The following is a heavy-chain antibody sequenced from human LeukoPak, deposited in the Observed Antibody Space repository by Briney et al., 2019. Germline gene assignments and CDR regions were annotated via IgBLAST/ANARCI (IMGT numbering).Heavy chain of an antibody. CDR1: GGSFSGYY. CDR2: INHSGST. J-gene: IGHJ3*02. Sequence: LETLSLTCAVYGGSFSGYYWSWIRQPPGKGLEWIGEINHSGSTNYNPSLKSRVTISVDTSKNQFSLKLSSVTAADTAVYYCARAASSTVTTTGDAFDIWGQGTMVTVSS. CDR3: ARAASSTVTTTGDAFDI. D-gene: IGHD4-17*01. V-gene: IGHV4-34*01.